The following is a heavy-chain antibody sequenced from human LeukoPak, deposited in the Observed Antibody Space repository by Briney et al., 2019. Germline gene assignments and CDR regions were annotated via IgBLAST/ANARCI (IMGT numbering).Heavy chain of an antibody. CDR1: GFTFSSYA. Sequence: GGSLRLSCAASGFTFSSYAMSWVRQAPGKGLEWVSAISGSDGSTYYADSVKGRFTISRDNSKNTLYLQMNSLGAEDTAVYYCAKAFGVVTQDDYWGQGTLVTVSS. D-gene: IGHD3-3*01. J-gene: IGHJ4*02. V-gene: IGHV3-23*01. CDR2: ISGSDGST. CDR3: AKAFGVVTQDDY.